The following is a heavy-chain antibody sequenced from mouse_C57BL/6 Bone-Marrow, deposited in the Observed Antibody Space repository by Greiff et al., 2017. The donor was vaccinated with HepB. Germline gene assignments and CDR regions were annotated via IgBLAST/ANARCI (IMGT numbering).Heavy chain of an antibody. CDR3: TPIYYGNYEAY. J-gene: IGHJ3*01. V-gene: IGHV14-4*01. CDR2: IDPENGDT. Sequence: EVQLQQSGAELVRPGASVKLSCTASGFNIKDDYMHWVKQRPEQGLEWIGWIDPENGDTEYASKFQGKATITADTSSNTAYLQLSSLTSEDTAVYYCTPIYYGNYEAYWGQGTLVTVSA. D-gene: IGHD2-1*01. CDR1: GFNIKDDY.